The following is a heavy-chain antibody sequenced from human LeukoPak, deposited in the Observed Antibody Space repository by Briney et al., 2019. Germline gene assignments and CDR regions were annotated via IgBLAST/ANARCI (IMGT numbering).Heavy chain of an antibody. J-gene: IGHJ4*02. D-gene: IGHD4-17*01. CDR2: ISAYNGNT. Sequence: ASVKVSCKASGYTFTSYGISWVRQAPGQGLEWMGWISAYNGNTNYAQKLQGRVTMTTDTSTSTAYMELRSLRSDGTAVYYCARTRYDYGDYVYWGQGTLVTVSS. V-gene: IGHV1-18*01. CDR3: ARTRYDYGDYVY. CDR1: GYTFTSYG.